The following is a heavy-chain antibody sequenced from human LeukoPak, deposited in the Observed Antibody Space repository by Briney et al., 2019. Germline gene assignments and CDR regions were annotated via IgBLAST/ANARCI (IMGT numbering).Heavy chain of an antibody. CDR1: GFTFSTYA. D-gene: IGHD3-22*01. CDR3: ARDNGYFSVDY. J-gene: IGHJ4*02. Sequence: GGSLRLSCAASGFTFSTYAMSWVRQAPGKGLEWVANIKQDESEKYYGDSVRGRFTISRDNAQNSLYLQMNSLRAEDTAVYHCARDNGYFSVDYWGQGTLVTVSS. V-gene: IGHV3-7*01. CDR2: IKQDESEK.